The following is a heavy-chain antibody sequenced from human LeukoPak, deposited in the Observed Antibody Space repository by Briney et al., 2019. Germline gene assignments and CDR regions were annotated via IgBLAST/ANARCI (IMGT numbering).Heavy chain of an antibody. Sequence: MGIIYPGDSDTRYSPSFQGQVTISADKSISTAYLQWSSLKASDTAMYYCARYQGTILLDYWGQGTLVTVSS. D-gene: IGHD2-2*01. V-gene: IGHV5-51*01. CDR2: IYPGDSDT. J-gene: IGHJ4*02. CDR3: ARYQGTILLDY.